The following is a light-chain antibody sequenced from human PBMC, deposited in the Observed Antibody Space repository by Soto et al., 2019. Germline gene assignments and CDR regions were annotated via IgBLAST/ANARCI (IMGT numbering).Light chain of an antibody. CDR2: DAS. Sequence: EIVLTQSPATLSLSPGERATLSCGASQSVNSQIAWYQQKPGQAPRLLIYDASNRATGIPARFSGSGSGTEFTLTISSLQSEDFAVYYCQQYNNWLTWTFGQGTKVDI. V-gene: IGKV3-15*01. CDR3: QQYNNWLTWT. J-gene: IGKJ1*01. CDR1: QSVNSQ.